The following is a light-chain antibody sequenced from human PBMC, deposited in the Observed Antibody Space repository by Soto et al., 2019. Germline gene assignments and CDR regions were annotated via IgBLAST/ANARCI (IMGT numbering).Light chain of an antibody. CDR1: QDISNY. CDR2: DAS. J-gene: IGKJ5*01. Sequence: DIEMTQSPSSLSASVGYIVAISCQASQDISNYLHWYQQKPGKAPKLLIYDASNLETGVPSRFSGSGSGTDFTFTISSLQPEDIATYYCQQYDNFPRAINFGQGTRLEIK. V-gene: IGKV1-33*01. CDR3: QQYDNFPRAIN.